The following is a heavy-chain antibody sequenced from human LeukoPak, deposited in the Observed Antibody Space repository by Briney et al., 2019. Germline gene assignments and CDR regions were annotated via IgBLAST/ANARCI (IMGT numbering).Heavy chain of an antibody. CDR1: GDSISSFY. V-gene: IGHV4-59*12. D-gene: IGHD1-1*01. CDR3: ARDAGHQLSRRNYYAMDV. Sequence: SETLSLTCSVSGDSISSFYWNWIRQAPGKGLEWIGYIYYSGSSYYNPSLKSRVTISVDTSNNQFSLKVNSVTAADTAVYYCARDAGHQLSRRNYYAMDVWGQGTTVTVSS. CDR2: IYYSGSS. J-gene: IGHJ6*02.